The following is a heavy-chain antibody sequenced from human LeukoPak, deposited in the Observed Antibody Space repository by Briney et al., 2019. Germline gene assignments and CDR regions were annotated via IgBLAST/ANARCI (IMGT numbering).Heavy chain of an antibody. D-gene: IGHD6-13*01. CDR1: GFTFSSYS. Sequence: GWSLRLSCAASGFTFSSYSMNWVRQAPGKGLEWVSSISSSSSYIYYADSVKGRFTISRDNAKNSLYLQMNSLRAEDTAVYYCARGDSSSWYSTHTYFDYWGQGTLVTVSS. J-gene: IGHJ4*02. CDR3: ARGDSSSWYSTHTYFDY. CDR2: ISSSSSYI. V-gene: IGHV3-21*01.